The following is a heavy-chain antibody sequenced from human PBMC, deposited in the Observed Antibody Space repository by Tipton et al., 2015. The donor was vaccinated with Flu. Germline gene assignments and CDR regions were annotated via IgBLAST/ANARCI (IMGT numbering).Heavy chain of an antibody. CDR3: ARGNRGSEWFDP. D-gene: IGHD3-10*01. J-gene: IGHJ5*02. Sequence: LRLSCTISGGSVNSAGYFWSWIRQPPGKGLEWIGYIFYSGGTYYNPSLKSRVTISVDTSKNQVSLRLTSVTAADTAVYYCARGNRGSEWFDPWGQGTLVTVSS. V-gene: IGHV4-31*03. CDR2: IFYSGGT. CDR1: GGSVNSAGYF.